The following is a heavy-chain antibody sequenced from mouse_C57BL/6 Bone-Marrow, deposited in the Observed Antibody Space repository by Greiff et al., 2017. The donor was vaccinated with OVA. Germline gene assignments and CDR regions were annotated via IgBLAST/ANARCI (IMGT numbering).Heavy chain of an antibody. D-gene: IGHD1-1*01. CDR1: GYSITSGYY. V-gene: IGHV3-6*01. CDR2: ISYDGSN. J-gene: IGHJ1*03. CDR3: ASRITTVVAPYWYFDV. Sequence: EVKLMESGPGLVKPSQSLSLTCSVTGYSITSGYYWNWIRQFPGNKLEWMGYISYDGSNNYNPSLKNRISITRDTSKNQFFLKLNSVTTEDTATYYCASRITTVVAPYWYFDVWGTGTTVTVSS.